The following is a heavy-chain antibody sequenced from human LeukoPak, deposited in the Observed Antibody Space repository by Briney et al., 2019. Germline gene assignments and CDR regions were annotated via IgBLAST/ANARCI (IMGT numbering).Heavy chain of an antibody. CDR2: IYSDGSA. Sequence: GGSLRLSCAASGFTASSNYMSWVRQAPGKGLEWVSVIYSDGSAYYPDSVKGRFTISRDNSKNTLYLQMNSLRADDTAVYFCAGGSLVWQFDYWGQGTLVAVSS. D-gene: IGHD2-8*01. V-gene: IGHV3-53*01. J-gene: IGHJ4*02. CDR1: GFTASSNY. CDR3: AGGSLVWQFDY.